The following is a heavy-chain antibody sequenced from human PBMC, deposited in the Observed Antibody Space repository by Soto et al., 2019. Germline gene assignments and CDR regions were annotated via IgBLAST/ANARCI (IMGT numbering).Heavy chain of an antibody. CDR3: AKNSGYSYGFPFEY. Sequence: QVQLVESGGGVVQPGRSLRLSCAASGFTFSSYGMHWVRQAPGKGLEWVALISYDGSNKYYADSVKGRFTISRDNSKSTLYLQMNSLRAEDTAVYYCAKNSGYSYGFPFEYRGQGTLVTVSS. D-gene: IGHD5-18*01. CDR2: ISYDGSNK. CDR1: GFTFSSYG. V-gene: IGHV3-30*18. J-gene: IGHJ4*02.